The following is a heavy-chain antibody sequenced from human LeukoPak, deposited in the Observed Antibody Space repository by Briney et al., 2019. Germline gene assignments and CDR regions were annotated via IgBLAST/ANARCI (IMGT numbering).Heavy chain of an antibody. Sequence: SETLSLTCTVSGGSISSYYWSWIRQPPGKGLEWIGYIYYSGSTNYNPSLKSRVTISVDTSKNQFSLKLSSVTAADTAVYYCARSRYYYYYYMDVWGKGTTVTVSS. V-gene: IGHV4-59*01. CDR3: ARSRYYYYYYMDV. D-gene: IGHD1-14*01. CDR1: GGSISSYY. CDR2: IYYSGST. J-gene: IGHJ6*03.